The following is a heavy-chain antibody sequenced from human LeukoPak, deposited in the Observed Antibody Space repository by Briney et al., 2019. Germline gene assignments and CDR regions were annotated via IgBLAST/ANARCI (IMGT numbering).Heavy chain of an antibody. CDR3: ARDTAPGIAVDRPRASDY. J-gene: IGHJ4*02. CDR2: ISAYNGNT. CDR1: DYTFTSYG. Sequence: GASVKVSCKASDYTFTSYGISWVRQAPGQGLEWMGWISAYNGNTNYAQKLQGRVTMTTDTSTSTAYMGLRSLRSDDTAVYYCARDTAPGIAVDRPRASDYWGQGTLVTVSS. D-gene: IGHD6-19*01. V-gene: IGHV1-18*01.